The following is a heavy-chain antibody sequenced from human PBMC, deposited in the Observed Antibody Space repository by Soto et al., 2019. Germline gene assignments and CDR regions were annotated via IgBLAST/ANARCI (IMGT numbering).Heavy chain of an antibody. D-gene: IGHD3-22*01. CDR3: ARDLPDYYDSSAEYYYYYYGMDV. CDR1: GFTFSSYS. CDR2: ISSSSSTI. V-gene: IGHV3-48*02. Sequence: QPGGSLRLSCAASGFTFSSYSMNWVRQAPGKGLEWVSYISSSSSTIYYADSVKGRFTISRDNAKNSLYLQMNSLRDEDTAVYYCARDLPDYYDSSAEYYYYYYGMDVWGQGTTVTVSS. J-gene: IGHJ6*02.